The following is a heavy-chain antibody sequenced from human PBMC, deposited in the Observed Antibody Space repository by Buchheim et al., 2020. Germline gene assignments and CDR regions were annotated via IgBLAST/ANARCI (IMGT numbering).Heavy chain of an antibody. J-gene: IGHJ6*03. Sequence: QVQLVQSGAEVKKPGSSVKVSCKGSEGTFNSYAISWVRQAPGQGLEWMGGITPMFDTSNYAQKFQGRVMITADKSTSTAYMELNSLRSDDTAVYYCARDAVITSPQNTYYYYYMDVWDKGTT. CDR2: ITPMFDTS. CDR3: ARDAVITSPQNTYYYYYMDV. V-gene: IGHV1-69*06. D-gene: IGHD3-16*01. CDR1: EGTFNSYA.